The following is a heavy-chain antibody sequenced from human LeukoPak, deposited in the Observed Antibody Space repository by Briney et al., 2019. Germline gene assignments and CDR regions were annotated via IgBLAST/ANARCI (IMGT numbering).Heavy chain of an antibody. CDR2: IYTSGSA. CDR1: GGSISSGSYY. Sequence: KSSQTLSLTCTVSGGSISSGSYYWSWIRQPAGKGLEWIGRIYTSGSANYNPSLKGRVTMSVDTSKNQFSLKLSSVTAADTAVYYCARDHWNYVGYWGQGTLVTVPS. D-gene: IGHD1-1*01. V-gene: IGHV4-61*02. J-gene: IGHJ4*02. CDR3: ARDHWNYVGY.